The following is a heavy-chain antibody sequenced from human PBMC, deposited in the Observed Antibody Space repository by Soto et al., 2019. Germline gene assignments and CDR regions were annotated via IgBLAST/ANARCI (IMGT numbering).Heavy chain of an antibody. Sequence: GGSLRLSCAASGFTFSGSTVHWVRQASGKGLDWVGRIRSKGDNNATAYAASVRGRFTISRDDSKNTAFLQMDSLKSEDTAVYYCTTRSIADDAFDIWGQGTLVTVSS. CDR2: IRSKGDNNAT. CDR3: TTRSIADDAFDI. CDR1: GFTFSGST. D-gene: IGHD6-6*01. J-gene: IGHJ3*02. V-gene: IGHV3-73*01.